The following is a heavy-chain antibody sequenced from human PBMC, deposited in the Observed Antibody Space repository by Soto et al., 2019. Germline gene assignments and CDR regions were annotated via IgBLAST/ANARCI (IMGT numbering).Heavy chain of an antibody. Sequence: ASVKVSCKASGYTFTSYGISWVRQAPGQGLEWMGWISAYNGNTNYAQKLQGRVTVTTDTSTSTAYMELRSLRSDDTAVYYCAREREPPYYDFWSGYSQVGGYYYYGMDVWGQGTTVTVS. CDR1: GYTFTSYG. D-gene: IGHD3-3*01. CDR3: AREREPPYYDFWSGYSQVGGYYYYGMDV. V-gene: IGHV1-18*01. CDR2: ISAYNGNT. J-gene: IGHJ6*02.